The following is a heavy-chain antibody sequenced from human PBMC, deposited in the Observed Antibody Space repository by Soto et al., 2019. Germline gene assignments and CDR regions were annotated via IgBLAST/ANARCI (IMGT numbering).Heavy chain of an antibody. CDR1: GFTFSSYA. D-gene: IGHD3-3*01. CDR2: ISYDGSNK. Sequence: QVQLVESGGGVVQPGRSLRLSCAASGFTFSSYAMHWVRQAPGKGLEWVAVISYDGSNKYYADSVKGRFTISRDNSKNTMYLQMHSLRAEDTAVYYCERDYPSAIFGVVIPPGTYGHDAFDIWGQGTMVTVSS. J-gene: IGHJ3*02. CDR3: ERDYPSAIFGVVIPPGTYGHDAFDI. V-gene: IGHV3-30-3*01.